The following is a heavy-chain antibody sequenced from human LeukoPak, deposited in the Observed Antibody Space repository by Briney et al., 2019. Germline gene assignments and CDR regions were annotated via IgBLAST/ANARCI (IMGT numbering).Heavy chain of an antibody. D-gene: IGHD6-19*01. CDR1: GGTFSSYA. CDR3: AREGGYSSGWVDY. CDR2: IIPIFGTA. V-gene: IGHV1-69*06. J-gene: IGHJ4*02. Sequence: ASVKVSCKASGGTFSSYAISWVRQAPGQGLEWMGRIIPIFGTANYAQKFQGRVTITADKSTSTAYMELSSLRSEDTAVYYCAREGGYSSGWVDYWGQGALVTVSS.